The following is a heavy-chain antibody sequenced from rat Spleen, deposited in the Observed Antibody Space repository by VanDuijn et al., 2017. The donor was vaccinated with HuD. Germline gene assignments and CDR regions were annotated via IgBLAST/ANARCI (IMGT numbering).Heavy chain of an antibody. CDR2: ISPSGVT. Sequence: EVQLVESDGGLVQPGRSLKLSCAASGFTFTDYYMAWVRQAPTKGLEWVASISPSGVTYYRDSVKGRFTVSRENAKSTLYFLMDSLRSEDTATYYCARFPQLGAYWGQGTLVTVSS. V-gene: IGHV5-25*01. CDR3: ARFPQLGAY. CDR1: GFTFTDYY. D-gene: IGHD5-1*01. J-gene: IGHJ3*01.